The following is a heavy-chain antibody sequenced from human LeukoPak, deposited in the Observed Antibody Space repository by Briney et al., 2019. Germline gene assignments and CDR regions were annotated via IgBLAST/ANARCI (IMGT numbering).Heavy chain of an antibody. CDR2: IYSGDSDT. J-gene: IGHJ3*02. CDR1: GYSFSDYW. V-gene: IGHV5-51*01. D-gene: IGHD2-21*02. Sequence: GESLKISCTGSGYSFSDYWIGWVRQMPGKGLEWMGIIYSGDSDTRYSPSFQGHVTISADKSISTAYLQWSSLKASDTAMYYCARFQYCGRDCWEDAFDIWGQGTMVTVSS. CDR3: ARFQYCGRDCWEDAFDI.